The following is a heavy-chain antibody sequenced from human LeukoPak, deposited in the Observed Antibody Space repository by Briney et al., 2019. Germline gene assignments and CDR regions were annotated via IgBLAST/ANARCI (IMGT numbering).Heavy chain of an antibody. D-gene: IGHD3-10*01. V-gene: IGHV3-23*01. CDR2: ISGGGGST. CDR1: GFTFSSYA. Sequence: PGGSLRLSCAASGFTFSSYAMSWVRQASGKGLEWVSAISGGGGSTYYADSVKGRFTISRDNSKNTLYLQMNSLRAEDTAVYYCAKAMVRGVIGYWGQGTLVTVSS. CDR3: AKAMVRGVIGY. J-gene: IGHJ4*02.